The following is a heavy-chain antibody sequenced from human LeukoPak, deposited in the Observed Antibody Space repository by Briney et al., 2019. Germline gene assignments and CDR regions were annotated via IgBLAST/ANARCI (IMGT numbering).Heavy chain of an antibody. CDR3: AKRPSDYGDYVSYFDY. CDR2: ISDDGRSK. V-gene: IGHV3-30*18. D-gene: IGHD4-17*01. J-gene: IGHJ4*02. CDR1: GFSFISYG. Sequence: GGSLRLSCAASGFSFISYGMHWVRQAPGKGLGWVGVISDDGRSKDYADSVKGRFTISRDNSKDTLYLQMNSLRAEDTAVYYCAKRPSDYGDYVSYFDYWGQGTLVTVSS.